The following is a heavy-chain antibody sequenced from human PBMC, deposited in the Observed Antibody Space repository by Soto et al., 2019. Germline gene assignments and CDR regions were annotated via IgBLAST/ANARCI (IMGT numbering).Heavy chain of an antibody. CDR2: ISAYNGNT. CDR1: GYTFSNYG. V-gene: IGHV1-18*01. J-gene: IGHJ4*02. CDR3: ARDLVPGYTGFSDY. D-gene: IGHD5-12*01. Sequence: SCKTSGYTFSNYGINWVRQAPGQGLEWMGWISAYNGNTNFAQKLQGRVSLTTDTSSTTAYMELRSLTSDDTAVYYCARDLVPGYTGFSDYWGQGTLVTVSS.